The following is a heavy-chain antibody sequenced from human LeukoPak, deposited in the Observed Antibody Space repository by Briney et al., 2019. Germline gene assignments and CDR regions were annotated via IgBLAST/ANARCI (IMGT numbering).Heavy chain of an antibody. CDR2: ISWHSDHI. CDR1: GFTFDDYA. J-gene: IGHJ4*02. Sequence: PGGSLRLSCTASGFTFDDYAMPWVQQVPGKGLEWVAGISWHSDHIAYAGSVKGRFTISRDNAKNSLYLHMNSLRTEDTALYYCTKANTMTTRGYFDYWGQGTLIPVSS. D-gene: IGHD4-17*01. CDR3: TKANTMTTRGYFDY. V-gene: IGHV3-9*01.